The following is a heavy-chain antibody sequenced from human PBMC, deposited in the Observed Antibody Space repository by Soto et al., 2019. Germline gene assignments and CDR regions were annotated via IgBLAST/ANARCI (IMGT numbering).Heavy chain of an antibody. D-gene: IGHD6-13*01. V-gene: IGHV4-30-4*01. CDR3: ARDRSTIAAAGTISWFDP. CDR2: IYYSGST. CDR1: GGSISSGDYY. Sequence: PSETLSLTCTVSGGSISSGDYYWSWIRQPPGKGLEWIGYIYYSGSTYYNPSLKSRVTISVDTSKNQLSLKLSSVTAADTAVYYCARDRSTIAAAGTISWFDPWGQGTLVTVSS. J-gene: IGHJ5*02.